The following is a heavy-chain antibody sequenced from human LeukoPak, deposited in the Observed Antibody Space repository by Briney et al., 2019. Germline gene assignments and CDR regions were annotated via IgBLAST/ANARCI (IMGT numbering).Heavy chain of an antibody. J-gene: IGHJ4*02. V-gene: IGHV4-34*01. D-gene: IGHD1-26*01. Sequence: SETLSLTCAVYGGSFSGYYWSWIRQPPGKGLEWIGEINHSGSTNYNPSLKRRVTISVDTSKNQFSLKLSSVTAADTALYYCAREEVGPTKSRFGFDSWGQGTLVTVSS. CDR2: INHSGST. CDR1: GGSFSGYY. CDR3: AREEVGPTKSRFGFDS.